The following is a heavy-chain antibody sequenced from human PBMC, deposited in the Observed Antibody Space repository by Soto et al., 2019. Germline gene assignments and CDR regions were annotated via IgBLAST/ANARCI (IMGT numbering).Heavy chain of an antibody. CDR1: SGSISSSSYF. V-gene: IGHV4-39*01. J-gene: IGHJ6*03. D-gene: IGHD4-17*01. CDR3: ARVFRDYAFYYYYMDV. Sequence: SETLSLTCTVSSGSISSSSYFWGWIRQAPGKGLEWIGNIYYSGGTYYNPSLKSRVTIPVDTSKNQFSLKLSSVTAADTAVYYCARVFRDYAFYYYYMDVWGKGTTVTVSS. CDR2: IYYSGGT.